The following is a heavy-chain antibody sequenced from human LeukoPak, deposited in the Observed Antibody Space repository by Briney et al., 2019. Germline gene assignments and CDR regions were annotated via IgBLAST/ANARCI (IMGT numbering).Heavy chain of an antibody. CDR2: MNIDGSEK. CDR1: GFTFSSFW. J-gene: IGHJ4*02. V-gene: IGHV3-7*01. D-gene: IGHD1-26*01. Sequence: PGGSLRLSCAASGFTFSSFWMGRVRQTPGKRLEWVANMNIDGSEKYYADSVKGRFSISRDNARNSVYLQMNSLRVDDTAVYYCASGAGGWELLTKSTFDYWGQGTLVTVSS. CDR3: ASGAGGWELLTKSTFDY.